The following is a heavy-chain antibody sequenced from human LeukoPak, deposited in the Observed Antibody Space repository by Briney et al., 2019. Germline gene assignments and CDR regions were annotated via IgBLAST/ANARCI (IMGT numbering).Heavy chain of an antibody. J-gene: IGHJ4*02. CDR2: FDPEDGET. Sequence: ASVKVSCKVSGYTLTELSMHWVRQAPGKGLEWMGGFDPEDGETIYAQRFQGRVTMTEDTSTDTAYMELSSLRSEDTAVYYCATADYYDSSGYIDYWGQGTLVTVSS. D-gene: IGHD3-22*01. CDR1: GYTLTELS. V-gene: IGHV1-24*01. CDR3: ATADYYDSSGYIDY.